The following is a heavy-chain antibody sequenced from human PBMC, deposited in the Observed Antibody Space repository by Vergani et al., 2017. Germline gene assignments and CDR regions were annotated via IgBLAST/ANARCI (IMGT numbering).Heavy chain of an antibody. D-gene: IGHD6-19*01. Sequence: QVQLVQSGAEVKKPGASVKVSCKASGYTFTSYYMHWVRQAPGQGLEWMGIINPSGGSTSYAQKFQGRVTMTRDTSTSTVYMELSSLRSEDTAVYYCARVPPDSGCVLESRFFDYWGQGTLVTVSA. CDR2: INPSGGST. V-gene: IGHV1-46*01. J-gene: IGHJ4*02. CDR1: GYTFTSYY. CDR3: ARVPPDSGCVLESRFFDY.